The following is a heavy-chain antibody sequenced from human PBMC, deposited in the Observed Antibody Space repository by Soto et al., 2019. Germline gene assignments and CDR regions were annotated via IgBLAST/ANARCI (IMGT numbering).Heavy chain of an antibody. D-gene: IGHD3-22*01. V-gene: IGHV4-4*02. CDR3: ARSYDSSVMGDY. J-gene: IGHJ4*02. CDR2: IYHSGST. CDR1: SGSISSSNW. Sequence: PSETLSLTCAVSSGSISSSNWWSWVRQPPGKGLEWIGEIYHSGSTNYNPSLKSRVTISVDKSKNQFSLKLSSVTAADTAVYYCARSYDSSVMGDYWGQGTLVTVSS.